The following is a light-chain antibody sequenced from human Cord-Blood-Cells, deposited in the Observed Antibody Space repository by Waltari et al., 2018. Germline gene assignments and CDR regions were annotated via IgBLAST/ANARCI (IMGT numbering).Light chain of an antibody. CDR2: DVS. V-gene: IGLV2-14*01. CDR3: SSYTSSSTWV. CDR1: SSDVGGYNF. J-gene: IGLJ3*02. Sequence: ALTQPASVSGSPGQSITISCTGTSSDVGGYNFVTWYQQHQGKAPKLIIYDVSHRPSGVSKRFSGSKSGNTASLTISGLQAEDEADYYCSSYTSSSTWVFGGGTKLTVL.